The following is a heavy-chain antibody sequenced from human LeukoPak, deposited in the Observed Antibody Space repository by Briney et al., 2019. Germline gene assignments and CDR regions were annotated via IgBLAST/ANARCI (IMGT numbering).Heavy chain of an antibody. V-gene: IGHV3-23*01. CDR2: MNGTGYHTYYADSDKT. J-gene: IGHJ4*02. CDR1: GFAFNNFD. Sequence: GGSLRLSCAASGFAFNNFDMSWLRQGPGKRLEWVSEMNGTGYHTYYADSDKTYYADSVKGRFTISRDNSKSTLYLQMNNLRLEDTAIYYCAKGAAIDHWGQGTLVTVSS. CDR3: AKGAAIDH.